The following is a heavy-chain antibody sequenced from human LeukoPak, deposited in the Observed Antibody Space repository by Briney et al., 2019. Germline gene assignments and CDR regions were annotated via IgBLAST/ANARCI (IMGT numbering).Heavy chain of an antibody. CDR2: IKQDGSEK. Sequence: GGSLRLSCAASGFTFSSYWMSWVRQASGKGLEWVANIKQDGSEKYYVDSVKGRFTISRDNAKNSLYLQMSSLRAEDTAVYYCARLPRGSGWGFDYWGQGTLVTVSS. J-gene: IGHJ4*02. CDR1: GFTFSSYW. D-gene: IGHD6-19*01. CDR3: ARLPRGSGWGFDY. V-gene: IGHV3-7*01.